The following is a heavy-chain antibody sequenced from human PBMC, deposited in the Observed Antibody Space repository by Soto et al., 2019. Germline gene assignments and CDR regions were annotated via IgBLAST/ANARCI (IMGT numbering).Heavy chain of an antibody. D-gene: IGHD3-16*01. Sequence: QITLKESGPMLVKPTQTLTLTCSFSGFSLSTGRMNVGWIRQPPGKALEWLALIYGDDDKRYNPSLKSSLTITKGTSNDQVVLTMSNMDPMDTATYYCVYSGGGAVPFDYWGQGTLVTVSS. J-gene: IGHJ4*02. CDR2: IYGDDDK. CDR3: VYSGGGAVPFDY. CDR1: GFSLSTGRMN. V-gene: IGHV2-5*02.